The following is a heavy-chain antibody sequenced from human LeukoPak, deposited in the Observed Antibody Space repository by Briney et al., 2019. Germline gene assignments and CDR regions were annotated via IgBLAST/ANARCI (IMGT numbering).Heavy chain of an antibody. J-gene: IGHJ4*02. CDR3: ARGHYDVLAASYKWTPDY. CDR2: IKQDGSEK. CDR1: GFTFSSYA. Sequence: PGGSLRLSCAASGFTFSSYAMSWVRQAPGKGLEWVANIKQDGSEKYYVDSVKGRFTTSRDNAKNSLSLQLNSLRVEDTAVYYCARGHYDVLAASYKWTPDYWGQGTLVTVSS. D-gene: IGHD3-9*01. V-gene: IGHV3-7*01.